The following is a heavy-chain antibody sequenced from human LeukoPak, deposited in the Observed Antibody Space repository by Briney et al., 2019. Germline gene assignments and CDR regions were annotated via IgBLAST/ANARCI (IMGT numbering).Heavy chain of an antibody. J-gene: IGHJ1*01. V-gene: IGHV1-46*01. D-gene: IGHD6-13*01. CDR2: INPSGGST. CDR1: GYAFTNFY. CDR3: ARSYSSTEFAEYFRH. Sequence: ASVKVSCKTSGYAFTNFYMHWVRQAPGQGFEWVGVINPSGGSTSYSRKFRGRVTMTRDMSTSTVYMELSSLRSEDTAVYYCARSYSSTEFAEYFRHWGQGTLVIVSS.